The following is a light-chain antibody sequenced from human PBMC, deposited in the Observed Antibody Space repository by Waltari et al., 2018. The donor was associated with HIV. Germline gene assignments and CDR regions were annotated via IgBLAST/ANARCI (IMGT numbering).Light chain of an antibody. J-gene: IGLJ2*01. V-gene: IGLV6-57*01. CDR3: QSYDDNNVL. Sequence: NFMLTQPHSVSESPGKTVTISCTRSSGNIASSYVQGYQQRAGNSPTAVISENKQRPSGFPDLFSGSIDISSNSASLTLSGLKTEDEADYYCQSYDDNNVLFAGGTKLTVL. CDR1: SGNIASSY. CDR2: ENK.